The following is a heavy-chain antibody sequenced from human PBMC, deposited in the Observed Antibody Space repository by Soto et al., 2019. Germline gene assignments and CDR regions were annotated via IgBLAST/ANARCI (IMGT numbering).Heavy chain of an antibody. D-gene: IGHD5-12*01. CDR3: AKDAWLTSPQRGGMDV. J-gene: IGHJ6*02. CDR2: IYYSANT. CDR1: GGSISSYY. V-gene: IGHV4-59*01. Sequence: QVQLQESGPGLVKPSETLSLTCTVSGGSISSYYWSWIRQSPGKGLEWIGYIYYSANTNYNPSLRSRVSMSVDTSKNQVSLKLNSVTAADTAVYYCAKDAWLTSPQRGGMDVWGQGTTVTVSS.